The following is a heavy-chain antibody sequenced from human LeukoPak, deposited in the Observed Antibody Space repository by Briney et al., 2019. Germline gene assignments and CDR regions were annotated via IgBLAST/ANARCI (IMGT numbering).Heavy chain of an antibody. J-gene: IGHJ4*02. CDR1: GYTFTNFD. V-gene: IGHV1-8*03. CDR2: MNPNTGNA. Sequence: GASVKVSCKASGYTFTNFDINWVRQATGQGLEWMGWMNPNTGNAGYAQKSQDRVTITWDASISTAYMDLSSLRSEDTAVYYCARVGYSNSYDYWGQGTLVTVSS. D-gene: IGHD4-11*01. CDR3: ARVGYSNSYDY.